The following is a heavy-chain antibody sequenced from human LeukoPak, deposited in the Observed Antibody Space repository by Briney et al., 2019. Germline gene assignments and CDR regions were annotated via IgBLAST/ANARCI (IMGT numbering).Heavy chain of an antibody. CDR3: AADKVATGPREYYYYYGMDV. J-gene: IGHJ6*02. CDR2: IVVGSGNT. CDR1: GFTFTSSA. Sequence: SVKVSCKASGFTFTSSAVQWVRQARGQRLEWIGWIVVGSGNTNYAQKFQERVTITRDMSTSTAYMELSSLRSEDTAVYYCAADKVATGPREYYYYYGMDVWGQGTTVTVSS. V-gene: IGHV1-58*01. D-gene: IGHD5-12*01.